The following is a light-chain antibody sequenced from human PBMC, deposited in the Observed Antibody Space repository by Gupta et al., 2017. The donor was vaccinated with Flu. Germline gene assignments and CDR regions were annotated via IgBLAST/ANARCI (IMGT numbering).Light chain of an antibody. V-gene: IGKV2-28*01. CDR1: QSLLHSSGYYY. J-gene: IGKJ3*01. CDR3: MQALQAPRT. Sequence: DIVMTQSPLPLPVTPGEPASISCRSSQSLLHSSGYYYLDWYLQKPGQSPQLLIYLGSNRASGVPDRFSGSGSGTDFTLKISRVEAEDVGVYYCMQALQAPRTFGPGTKVDIK. CDR2: LGS.